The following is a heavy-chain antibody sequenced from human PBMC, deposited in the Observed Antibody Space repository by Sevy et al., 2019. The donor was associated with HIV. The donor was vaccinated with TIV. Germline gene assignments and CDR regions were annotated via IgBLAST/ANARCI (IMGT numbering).Heavy chain of an antibody. CDR3: AKTFSGSYYNALDY. J-gene: IGHJ4*02. Sequence: GGSLRLSCAAAGFTFSSYAMSWVRRAPGKGLEWVSAISGSGGSTYYADSVKGRFTISRDNSKNTLYLQMNSLRAEDTAVYYCAKTFSGSYYNALDYWGQGTLVTVSS. D-gene: IGHD3-10*01. CDR1: GFTFSSYA. CDR2: ISGSGGST. V-gene: IGHV3-23*01.